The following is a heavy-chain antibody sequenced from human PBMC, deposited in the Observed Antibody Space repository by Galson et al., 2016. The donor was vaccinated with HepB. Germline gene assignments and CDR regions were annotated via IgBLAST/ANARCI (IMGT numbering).Heavy chain of an antibody. V-gene: IGHV3-21*03. CDR2: ISSSSAHI. D-gene: IGHD2/OR15-2a*01. CDR3: ARGFLQRTLDL. Sequence: SLRLSCAASGFSFSNFGMNWVRQAPGKGLEWVSSISSSSAHIYYTDSVKGRLTISRDNAKNSLYLKLDSLRAEDSGVYYCARGFLQRTLDLWGQGTLISVSS. CDR1: GFSFSNFG. J-gene: IGHJ4*02.